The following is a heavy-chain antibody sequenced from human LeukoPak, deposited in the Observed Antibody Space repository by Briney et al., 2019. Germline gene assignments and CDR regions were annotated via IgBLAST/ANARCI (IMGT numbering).Heavy chain of an antibody. CDR3: TRDWNPSDSGTYYDAFDI. CDR1: GFTVSSNY. CDR2: IRRDGSQK. D-gene: IGHD3-10*01. Sequence: HAGGSLRLSCAASGFTVSSNYMSWVRQAPGKGLEWVANIRRDGSQKHYVDSVEGRFTISRDNAKNSLYLQITSLRAEDAAVYYCTRDWNPSDSGTYYDAFDIWGQGTTVAVSS. V-gene: IGHV3-7*01. J-gene: IGHJ3*02.